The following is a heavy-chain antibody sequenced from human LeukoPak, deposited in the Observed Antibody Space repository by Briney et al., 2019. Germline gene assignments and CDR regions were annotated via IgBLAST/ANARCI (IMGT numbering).Heavy chain of an antibody. Sequence: ASVKVSCKASGYTFTGYYMHWVRQAPGQGLEWMGWINPNSGGTNYAQKFQGRVTMTRDTSISTAYMELSRLRSDDTAVYYCAKSMAPPYYYYYMDVWGKGTTVTVSS. CDR1: GYTFTGYY. J-gene: IGHJ6*03. V-gene: IGHV1-2*02. D-gene: IGHD2-8*01. CDR3: AKSMAPPYYYYYMDV. CDR2: INPNSGGT.